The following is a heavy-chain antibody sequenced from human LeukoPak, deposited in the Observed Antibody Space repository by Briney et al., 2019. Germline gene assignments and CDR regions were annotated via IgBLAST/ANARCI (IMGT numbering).Heavy chain of an antibody. D-gene: IGHD6-19*01. CDR3: ARTEWLVLPLPDY. CDR2: IYPGDSDT. V-gene: IGHV5-51*01. J-gene: IGHJ4*02. Sequence: GESLKISCEGSGYTFTSYWIGWVRQMPGKGLEWMGIIYPGDSDTRYSPSFQGQVTISADKSISTAYLQWSSLKASDTAMYYCARTEWLVLPLPDYWGQGTLVTVSS. CDR1: GYTFTSYW.